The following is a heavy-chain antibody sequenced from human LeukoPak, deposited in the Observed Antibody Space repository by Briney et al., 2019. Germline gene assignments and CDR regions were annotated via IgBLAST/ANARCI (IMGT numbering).Heavy chain of an antibody. J-gene: IGHJ4*02. V-gene: IGHV4-59*01. CDR1: GGSISSYY. CDR3: ARGDYYGSGSYYNLYY. Sequence: PSETLSLTCTVSGGSISSYYWSWIRQPPGKGLGWIGYIYYSGSTNYNPSLKSRVTISEDTSKNQFSLKLSPVTAADTAVYYCARGDYYGSGSYYNLYYWGQGTLVTVSS. D-gene: IGHD3-10*01. CDR2: IYYSGST.